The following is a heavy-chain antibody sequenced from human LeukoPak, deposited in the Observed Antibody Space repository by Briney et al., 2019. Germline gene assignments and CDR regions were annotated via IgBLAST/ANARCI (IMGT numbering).Heavy chain of an antibody. D-gene: IGHD3-9*01. CDR1: GYTFTSYG. J-gene: IGHJ4*02. V-gene: IGHV1-18*01. CDR2: ISAYNGNT. Sequence: ASVKVSCKASGYTFTSYGISWVRQAPGQGLEWMGWISAYNGNTNYAQKLQGRVTMTTDTSTSTVYMELSSLRSEDTAVYYCARVPVLRYFDWLLPMYYFDYWGQGTLVTVSS. CDR3: ARVPVLRYFDWLLPMYYFDY.